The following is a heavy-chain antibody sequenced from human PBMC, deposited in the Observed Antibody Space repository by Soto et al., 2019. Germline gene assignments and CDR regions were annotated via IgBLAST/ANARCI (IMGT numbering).Heavy chain of an antibody. CDR2: IIPLFGTA. Sequence: GASVKVSCKTSGSTFSTYSIVWVRQAPGEGLEWMGGIIPLFGTANYAQKFQDRVTITADKSTNTAFMELSSLKSEDTAMYHCASSSGNNYGVGTNYYFDYWGQGTLVTVSS. CDR3: ASSSGNNYGVGTNYYFDY. J-gene: IGHJ4*02. V-gene: IGHV1-69*06. CDR1: GSTFSTYS. D-gene: IGHD1-26*01.